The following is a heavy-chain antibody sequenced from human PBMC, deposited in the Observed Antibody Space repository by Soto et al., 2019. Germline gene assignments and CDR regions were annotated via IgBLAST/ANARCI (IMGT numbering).Heavy chain of an antibody. J-gene: IGHJ6*02. CDR3: ASSEQQLVRHYYYYYGMDV. V-gene: IGHV1-46*01. Sequence: GASVKVSCKASGYTFTSYYMHWVRQAPGQGLEWMGIINPSGGSTSYAQKFQGRVNMTRATSTSTVYMELSSLRSEDTAVYYCASSEQQLVRHYYYYYGMDVWGQGTTGTAP. D-gene: IGHD6-13*01. CDR1: GYTFTSYY. CDR2: INPSGGST.